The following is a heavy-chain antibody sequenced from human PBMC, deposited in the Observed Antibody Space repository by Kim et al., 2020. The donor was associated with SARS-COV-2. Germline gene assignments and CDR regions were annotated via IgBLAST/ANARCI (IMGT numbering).Heavy chain of an antibody. D-gene: IGHD3-3*01. CDR1: GFTFSSYS. J-gene: IGHJ3*02. Sequence: GGSLRLSCAASGFTFSSYSMNWVRQAPGKGLEWVSYISSSSSTIYYADSVKGRFTISRDNAKNSLYLQMNSLRDEDTAVYYCASSIRFLEWLVGNAFDIWGQGTMVTVSS. V-gene: IGHV3-48*02. CDR3: ASSIRFLEWLVGNAFDI. CDR2: ISSSSSTI.